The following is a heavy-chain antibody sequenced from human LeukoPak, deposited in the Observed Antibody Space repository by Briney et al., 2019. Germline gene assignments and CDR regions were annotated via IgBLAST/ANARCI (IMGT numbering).Heavy chain of an antibody. V-gene: IGHV1-3*01. Sequence: ASVKVSCKASGYTFTSYAMHWVRQAPGQRLEWMGWINAGNGNTKYSQKFQGRVTITRDTSASTAYMELGSLRSEDTAVYYCARVGEAVTTVTSFDDYWGQGTLVTVSS. CDR1: GYTFTSYA. CDR2: INAGNGNT. D-gene: IGHD4-17*01. CDR3: ARVGEAVTTVTSFDDY. J-gene: IGHJ4*02.